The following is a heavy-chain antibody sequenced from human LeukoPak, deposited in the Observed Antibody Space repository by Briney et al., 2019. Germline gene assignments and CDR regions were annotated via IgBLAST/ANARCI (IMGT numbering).Heavy chain of an antibody. CDR3: ARDRRGLVGAPVDAFDI. J-gene: IGHJ3*02. CDR2: ISAYNGNT. Sequence: ASVKVSCKASGYTFTSYGISWVRQAPGQGLEWMGWISAYNGNTNYAQKLQGRVTMTTDTSTSTAYMELRSLRSDDTAVYYCARDRRGLVGAPVDAFDIWGQGTMVTVSS. V-gene: IGHV1-18*01. CDR1: GYTFTSYG. D-gene: IGHD1-26*01.